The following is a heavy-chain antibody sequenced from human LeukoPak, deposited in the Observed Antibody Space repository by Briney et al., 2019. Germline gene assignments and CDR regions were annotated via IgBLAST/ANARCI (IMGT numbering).Heavy chain of an antibody. CDR2: INGYNGKT. D-gene: IGHD2-15*01. V-gene: IGHV1-18*01. CDR1: GYTLTDLY. J-gene: IGHJ5*02. Sequence: ASVKVSCKVSGYTLTDLYMHWVRQAPGKGLEWMGWINGYNGKTKYAQKLQDRVTMTTDTSTTTAYMELRSLRSDDTAVYYCARAGAVVDNWFDPWGQGTLVTVSS. CDR3: ARAGAVVDNWFDP.